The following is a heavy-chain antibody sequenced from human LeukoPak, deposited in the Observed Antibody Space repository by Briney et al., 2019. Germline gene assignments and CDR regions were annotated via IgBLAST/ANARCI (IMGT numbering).Heavy chain of an antibody. CDR2: MNPNSGNT. Sequence: ASVKVSCKASGYTFTSYDINWVRQATGQGLEWMGWMNPNSGNTGYAQKFQGRVTMTRNTSISTAYMELSSLGSEDTAVYYCASQVTVTTDFSDYWGQGTLVTVSS. D-gene: IGHD4-17*01. CDR1: GYTFTSYD. CDR3: ASQVTVTTDFSDY. V-gene: IGHV1-8*01. J-gene: IGHJ4*02.